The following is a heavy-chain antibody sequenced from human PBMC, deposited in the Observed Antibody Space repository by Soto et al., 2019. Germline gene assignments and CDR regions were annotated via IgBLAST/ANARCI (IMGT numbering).Heavy chain of an antibody. CDR2: ISSSDNTI. V-gene: IGHV3-48*03. Sequence: GGSLRLSCAASGFTFSDYQMNWVRQAPGKGLEWILYISSSDNTIFYADSVKGRFTVSRDDASNSLYLQMDNLRGEDTAVYYCARFGYDSEYYYGMDVWGQGTTVTVSS. J-gene: IGHJ6*02. CDR1: GFTFSDYQ. D-gene: IGHD5-12*01. CDR3: ARFGYDSEYYYGMDV.